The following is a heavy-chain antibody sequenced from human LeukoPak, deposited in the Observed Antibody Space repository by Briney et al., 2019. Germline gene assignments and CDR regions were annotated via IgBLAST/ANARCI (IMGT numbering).Heavy chain of an antibody. Sequence: SETLSLTCTVSGGSVSSGSYYWSWIRQPPGKGLEWIGYIYYSGSTNYNPSLKSRVTISVDTSKNQFSLKLSSVTAADTAVYYCAISNSTLGFDPWGQGTLVTVSS. J-gene: IGHJ5*02. V-gene: IGHV4-61*01. CDR3: AISNSTLGFDP. CDR1: GGSVSSGSYY. CDR2: IYYSGST. D-gene: IGHD2-21*01.